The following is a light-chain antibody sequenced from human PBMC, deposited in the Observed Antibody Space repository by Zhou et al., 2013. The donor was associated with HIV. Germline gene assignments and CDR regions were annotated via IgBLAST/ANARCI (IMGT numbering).Light chain of an antibody. J-gene: IGKJ4*01. V-gene: IGKV1-39*01. CDR1: QTISTY. CDR2: GAS. Sequence: DIQMTQSPSSLSASVGDRVTITCRASQTISTYLNWYQQKPGKAPNLLIHGASTLNSGVPSRFSGSGSGSDFTLTISCLQSDDFATYYCQHYSTSPLGFGGGRRW. CDR3: QHYSTSPLG.